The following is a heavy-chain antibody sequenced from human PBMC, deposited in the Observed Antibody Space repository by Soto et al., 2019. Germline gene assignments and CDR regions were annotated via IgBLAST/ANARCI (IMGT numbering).Heavy chain of an antibody. CDR2: LSGSGAGT. J-gene: IGHJ5*01. CDR1: GFAFSSYA. CDR3: AKDGRFVECVMYNWFDS. V-gene: IGHV3-23*01. D-gene: IGHD3-10*01. Sequence: EVQLLESGGGLVQPGGSLRLSCAASGFAFSSYAMSWVRQAPGKGLEWVSGLSGSGAGTYYADSVKGQFPISRDNSKNTLYLQMNSLRADETAVYYCAKDGRFVECVMYNWFDSWGQGTLVTVSS.